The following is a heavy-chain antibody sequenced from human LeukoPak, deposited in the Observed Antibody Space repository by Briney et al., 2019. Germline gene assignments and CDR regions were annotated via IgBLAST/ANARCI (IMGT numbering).Heavy chain of an antibody. Sequence: GASVKVSCKASGYTFTGYYMHWVRQAPGQGLEWMGGIIPAFGAANYAQKFQGRVTITAGESTSTAYMEVSSLRSEDTAVYYCVRDLNRRILTSYYGMDVWGQGTTVTVSS. CDR1: GYTFTGYY. CDR3: VRDLNRRILTSYYGMDV. D-gene: IGHD3-9*01. V-gene: IGHV1-69*13. J-gene: IGHJ6*02. CDR2: IIPAFGAA.